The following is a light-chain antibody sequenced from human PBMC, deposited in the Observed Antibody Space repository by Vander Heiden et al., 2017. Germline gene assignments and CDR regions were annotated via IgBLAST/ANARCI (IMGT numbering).Light chain of an antibody. CDR3: AAWDDSLSGHYV. V-gene: IGLV1-47*01. CDR1: SSNIGSNY. J-gene: IGLJ1*01. Sequence: QSVLTQPPSASGTPGQRVPISCSRSSSNIGSNYVYWYQQLPGTAPKLLIYRNNQRPSGVPDRFSGSKSGTSASLAISGLRSEDEADYYCAAWDDSLSGHYVFGTGTKVTVL. CDR2: RNN.